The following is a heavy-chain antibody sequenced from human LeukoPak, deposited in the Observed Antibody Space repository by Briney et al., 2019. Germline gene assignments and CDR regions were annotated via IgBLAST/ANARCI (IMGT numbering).Heavy chain of an antibody. CDR2: IIPIFGTA. J-gene: IGHJ4*02. V-gene: IGHV1-69*05. CDR1: GGTFSSYA. D-gene: IGHD4-11*01. CDR3: ARGPRHQMTTVTYYFDY. Sequence: SVKVSCKASGGTFSSYAISWVRQAPGQGLEWMGRIIPIFGTANYAQKLQGRVTITTDESTSTAYMELSSLRSEDTAVYYCARGPRHQMTTVTYYFDYWGQGTLVTVSS.